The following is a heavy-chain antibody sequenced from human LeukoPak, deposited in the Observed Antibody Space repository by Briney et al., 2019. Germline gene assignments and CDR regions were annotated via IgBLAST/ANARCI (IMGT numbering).Heavy chain of an antibody. V-gene: IGHV3-23*01. CDR3: VKEGPLRRTDFDF. Sequence: GGSLRLSCSASGFTFSSCAMSWVRQTPGKGLEWVSGISGGGDETYYADSVKGRFTISRDNSKSTLYLQMNSLRAEDTAVYYCVKEGPLRRTDFDFWAQGPLVTVSS. J-gene: IGHJ4*02. CDR2: ISGGGDET. CDR1: GFTFSSCA.